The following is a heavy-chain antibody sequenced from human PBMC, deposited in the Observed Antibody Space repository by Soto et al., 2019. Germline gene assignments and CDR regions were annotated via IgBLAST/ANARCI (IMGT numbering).Heavy chain of an antibody. CDR3: ARDRESGGYDLFDY. V-gene: IGHV4-4*02. D-gene: IGHD5-12*01. CDR2: IYHSGST. J-gene: IGHJ4*02. CDR1: GGFISGSNW. Sequence: QVQLQESGPGLVKPSGTLSLTCAVSGGFISGSNWWRWVRQPPGKGLEWIGEIYHSGSTNYNPSLKSRVTISVDKSKNHCSRRLISVTAADTAVYDCARDRESGGYDLFDYWGQGILVTVSS.